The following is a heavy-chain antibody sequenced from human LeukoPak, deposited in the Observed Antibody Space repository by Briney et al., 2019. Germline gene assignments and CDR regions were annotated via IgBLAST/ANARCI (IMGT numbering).Heavy chain of an antibody. Sequence: ASVKVSCKASGGIFSSYAISWVRQAPGQGLEWMGGIIPIFGTANYAQKFQGRVTITADESTSTAYMELSSLRSEDTAVYYCARSEAYCGGDCYPVYFEYXXXXTLXTVSS. CDR2: IIPIFGTA. D-gene: IGHD2-21*02. CDR1: GGIFSSYA. CDR3: ARSEAYCGGDCYPVYFEY. J-gene: IGHJ4*01. V-gene: IGHV1-69*13.